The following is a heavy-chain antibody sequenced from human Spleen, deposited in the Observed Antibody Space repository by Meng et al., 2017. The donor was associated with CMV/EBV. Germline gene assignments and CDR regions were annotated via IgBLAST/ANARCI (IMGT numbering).Heavy chain of an antibody. CDR2: IYYSGST. CDR1: SVSSGSYY. D-gene: IGHD3-22*01. CDR3: ARAPPLGYYDSSSFFDY. V-gene: IGHV4-61*01. Sequence: SVSSGSYYWSWIRQPPGKGLEWIGYIYYSGSTNYNPSLKSRVTISVDTSKNQFSLKLSSVTAADTAVYYCARAPPLGYYDSSSFFDYWGQGTLVTVSS. J-gene: IGHJ4*02.